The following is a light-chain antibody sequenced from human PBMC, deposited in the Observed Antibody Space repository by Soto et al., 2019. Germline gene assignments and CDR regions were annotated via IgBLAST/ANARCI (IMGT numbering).Light chain of an antibody. CDR1: QSISSY. CDR2: AAS. CDR3: LQDYNYPWT. V-gene: IGKV1-6*01. Sequence: IQMTQSPSSLSASVGDRVTITCLASQSISSYLNWYQQKPGKAPKLLIYAASTLQSGVPSRFSGSGSGTGFTLTISSLQPEDCATYYCLQDYNYPWTFGQGTKVDI. J-gene: IGKJ1*01.